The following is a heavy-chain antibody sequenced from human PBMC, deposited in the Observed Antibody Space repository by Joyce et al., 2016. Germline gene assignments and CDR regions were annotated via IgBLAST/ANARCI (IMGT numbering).Heavy chain of an antibody. CDR2: IYPGDSDT. V-gene: IGHV5-51*01. J-gene: IGHJ4*02. CDR1: GYSFSSYW. Sequence: EVLLVQSGAEVKKPGESLKISCKGSGYSFSSYWIGWVRQMPGKGLEWMGIIYPGDSDTRYSPSFQGQVTISADKSVNTAYLQWSGLRASDTAIYYCTTGLGFGGYDPLVDSWGQGTLVTVS. D-gene: IGHD5-12*01. CDR3: TTGLGFGGYDPLVDS.